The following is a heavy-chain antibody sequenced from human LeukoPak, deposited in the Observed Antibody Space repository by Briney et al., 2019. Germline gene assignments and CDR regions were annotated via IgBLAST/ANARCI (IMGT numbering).Heavy chain of an antibody. J-gene: IGHJ5*02. V-gene: IGHV4-4*07. CDR1: GGSISTYY. CDR2: IYTSGST. Sequence: SETLSLTCTLSGGSISTYYWSWIRQPAGKGLEWIGRIYTSGSTNYNPSLKSRVTMSVDTSKNQFSLKLSSVTAADTAVYYCARGISPFWFDPWGQGTLVTVSS. D-gene: IGHD2-15*01. CDR3: ARGISPFWFDP.